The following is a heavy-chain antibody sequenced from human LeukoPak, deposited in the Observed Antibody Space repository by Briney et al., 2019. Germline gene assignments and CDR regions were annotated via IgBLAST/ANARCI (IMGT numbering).Heavy chain of an antibody. CDR1: GFTFTSSA. V-gene: IGHV1-58*01. Sequence: GASVKVSCKASGFTFTSSAVQWVRQARGQRLEWIGWIVVGSGNTNYAQKFQERVTITRDMSTSTAYMELSSLRSEDTAVYYCAAARDDYGDYTYYYYGMDVWGQGTTVTVSS. D-gene: IGHD4-17*01. CDR3: AAARDDYGDYTYYYYGMDV. CDR2: IVVGSGNT. J-gene: IGHJ6*02.